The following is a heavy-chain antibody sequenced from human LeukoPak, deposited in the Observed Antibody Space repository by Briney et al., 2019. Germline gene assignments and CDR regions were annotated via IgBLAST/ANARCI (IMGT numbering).Heavy chain of an antibody. Sequence: GGSLRLSCAGSGFTFSTYGMSWVRQTPGKGLEWVSSIDSSGGYMFYADSVKGRFIISRDNAKDSLYLQMNSLRVEDTAVYYCLRGDRRDYWGQGTLVTVSS. CDR3: LRGDRRDY. J-gene: IGHJ4*02. V-gene: IGHV3-21*06. CDR1: GFTFSTYG. CDR2: IDSSGGYM.